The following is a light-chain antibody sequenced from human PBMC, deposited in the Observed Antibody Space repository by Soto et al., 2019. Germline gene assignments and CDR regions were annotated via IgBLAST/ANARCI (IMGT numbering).Light chain of an antibody. J-gene: IGKJ1*01. CDR2: GAS. CDR3: QQYGSSEWT. Sequence: EIVLTQSPGTLSLSPGERATLSCRASQSVSSNYLAWYQQKPGQAPRLLIYGASSRATGIPARFSGSGSGTGFTLTISRLEPEDFAVYYCQQYGSSEWTFGPGTKVEIK. CDR1: QSVSSNY. V-gene: IGKV3-20*01.